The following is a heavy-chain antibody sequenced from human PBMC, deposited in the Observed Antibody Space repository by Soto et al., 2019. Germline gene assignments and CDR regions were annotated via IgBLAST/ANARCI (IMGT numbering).Heavy chain of an antibody. CDR2: IKDGGRT. J-gene: IGHJ4*02. CDR1: GGSLSGYY. Sequence: QVQLQQWGAGLLKPSETLSLNCAVNGGSLSGYYWSWIRQPPGKGLEWIGEIKDGGRTNYSPSLERRARGQSDTPNYQCPLRLYSVTAADTGVYYCAGGQEGVVATHWDQGSLVAVAS. D-gene: IGHD5-12*01. CDR3: AGGQEGVVATH. V-gene: IGHV4-34*01.